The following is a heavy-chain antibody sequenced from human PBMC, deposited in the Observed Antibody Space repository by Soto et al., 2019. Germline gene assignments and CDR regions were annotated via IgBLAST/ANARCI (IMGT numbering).Heavy chain of an antibody. CDR1: GFTFSSYG. J-gene: IGHJ4*02. CDR3: AITPGAFDY. V-gene: IGHV3-30*03. D-gene: IGHD2-8*02. Sequence: GGSLRLSCAASGFTFSSYGMHWVRQAPGKGLEWVVVISYDGSNKYYADSVKGRFTISRDNSKNTLYLQMNSLRAEDTAVYYCAITPGAFDYWGQGTLVTVSS. CDR2: ISYDGSNK.